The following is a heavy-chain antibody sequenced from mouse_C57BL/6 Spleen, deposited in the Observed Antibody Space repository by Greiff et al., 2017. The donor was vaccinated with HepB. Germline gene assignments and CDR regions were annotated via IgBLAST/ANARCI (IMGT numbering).Heavy chain of an antibody. CDR1: GYAFSSSW. CDR2: IYPGDGDT. CDR3: ARWEDSSGYKAWFAY. V-gene: IGHV1-82*01. D-gene: IGHD3-2*02. Sequence: VQLQQSGPELVKPGASVKISCKASGYAFSSSWMNWVKQRPGKGLEWIGRIYPGDGDTNYNGKFKGKATLTADKSSSTAHMQLSSLTSEDSAVYFCARWEDSSGYKAWFAYWGQGTLVTVSA. J-gene: IGHJ3*01.